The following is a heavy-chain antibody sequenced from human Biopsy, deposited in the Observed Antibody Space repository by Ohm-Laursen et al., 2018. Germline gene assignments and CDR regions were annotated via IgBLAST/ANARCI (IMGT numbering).Heavy chain of an antibody. D-gene: IGHD3-10*01. V-gene: IGHV1-24*01. CDR2: FDREERKT. Sequence: ASVKVSCKVSGYTLTELSIHWVRQTGGKGLEWMGGFDREERKTVYAEKFQGRVTMTEDTSTDTVYMEVTSLRSDDTAVYYCATGPYYDTRFYYNVRPYDFWGQGTLVTVSS. CDR1: GYTLTELS. J-gene: IGHJ4*02. CDR3: ATGPYYDTRFYYNVRPYDF.